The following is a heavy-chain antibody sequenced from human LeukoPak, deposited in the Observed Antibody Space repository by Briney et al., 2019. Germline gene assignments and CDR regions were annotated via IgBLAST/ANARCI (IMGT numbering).Heavy chain of an antibody. CDR2: VHYTGST. CDR3: ATLGLLRGAGFSLATHFDY. Sequence: SETLSLTCTVSGGSISNNYYYWAWTRQPPGKGLELIGYVHYTGSTFYNPSLKSRVTISADTFKNQFSLSLTSVTAADTTVYYCATLGLLRGAGFSLATHFDYWGQGTLVSVSS. J-gene: IGHJ4*02. V-gene: IGHV4-39*01. CDR1: GGSISNNYYY. D-gene: IGHD1-26*01.